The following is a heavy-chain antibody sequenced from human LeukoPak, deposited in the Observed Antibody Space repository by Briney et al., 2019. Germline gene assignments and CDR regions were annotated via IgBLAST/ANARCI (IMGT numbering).Heavy chain of an antibody. CDR1: GYTFASYG. CDR3: ARQYCSGGSCYGYFDY. D-gene: IGHD2-15*01. CDR2: ISAYNGNT. V-gene: IGHV1-18*01. Sequence: ASVKVSCKASGYTFASYGISWVRQAPGQGLEWMGWISAYNGNTNDAQKLQGRVTMTTDTSTSTAYMELRSLRSDDTAVYYCARQYCSGGSCYGYFDYWGQGTLVTVSS. J-gene: IGHJ4*02.